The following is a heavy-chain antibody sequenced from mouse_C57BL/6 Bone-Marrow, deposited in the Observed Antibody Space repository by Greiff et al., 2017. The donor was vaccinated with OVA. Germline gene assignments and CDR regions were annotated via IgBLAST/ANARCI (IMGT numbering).Heavy chain of an antibody. Sequence: EVTLVESGGGLVKPGGSLKLSCAASGFTFSDYGMHWVRQAPETGLEWVAYISSGSSTVYYADTVKGRFTISRDNAKNTLFLQMTSLRSEDTAMYYCARPYDYVYYFDYWGQGTTRTVSS. V-gene: IGHV5-17*01. J-gene: IGHJ2*01. CDR1: GFTFSDYG. CDR3: ARPYDYVYYFDY. CDR2: ISSGSSTV. D-gene: IGHD2-4*01.